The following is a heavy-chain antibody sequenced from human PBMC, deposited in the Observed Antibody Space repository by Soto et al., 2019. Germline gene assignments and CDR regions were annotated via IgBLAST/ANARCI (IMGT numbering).Heavy chain of an antibody. V-gene: IGHV3-48*03. J-gene: IGHJ4*02. CDR3: ARDVPNSRYGDYTYYFDY. CDR2: ISSSGSTI. CDR1: GFTFSSYE. D-gene: IGHD4-17*01. Sequence: GGSLRLSCAASGFTFSSYEMNWVRQAPGKGLEWVSYISSSGSTIYYADSVKGRFTISRDNAKNSLYLQMNSLRAEDTAVYYCARDVPNSRYGDYTYYFDYWGQGTLVTVSS.